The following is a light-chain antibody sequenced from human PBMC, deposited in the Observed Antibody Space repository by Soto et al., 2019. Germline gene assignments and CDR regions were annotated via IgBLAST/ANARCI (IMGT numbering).Light chain of an antibody. J-gene: IGLJ2*01. V-gene: IGLV2-14*01. CDR1: SRDVGSYNF. Sequence: QSALTQPASVSGSPGQSITISCTGTSRDVGSYNFVSWYQHHAGTAPKLIIYQVTNRPSGVSDRFSASKSGDTASLTISGLQAEDEAIYYCSSYTGFSTDILFGGGTKVTVL. CDR2: QVT. CDR3: SSYTGFSTDIL.